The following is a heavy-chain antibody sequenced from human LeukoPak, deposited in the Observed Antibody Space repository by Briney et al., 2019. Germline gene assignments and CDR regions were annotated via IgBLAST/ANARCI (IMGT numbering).Heavy chain of an antibody. V-gene: IGHV1-46*01. Sequence: ASVKVSCKAFGYTFTSYYMHWVRQAPGQGLEWMGIINPSGGSTSYAQKFQGRVTMTRDTSINTVYMELTRLRYDDTALYYCAREGIEVEPADDAFAFWGQGSMVTVSS. D-gene: IGHD6-19*01. J-gene: IGHJ3*01. CDR1: GYTFTSYY. CDR2: INPSGGST. CDR3: AREGIEVEPADDAFAF.